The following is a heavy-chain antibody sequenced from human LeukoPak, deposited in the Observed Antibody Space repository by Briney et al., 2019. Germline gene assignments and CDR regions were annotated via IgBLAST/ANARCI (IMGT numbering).Heavy chain of an antibody. Sequence: ASVKVSCKASGYTFNAYGISWVRQAPGQGLEWMGWISTYNGNTNYAQNLQARVTMTTDTSTSTAYMELRSLKSDDTAVYYCARVPGIVVGTTTADYWGQGTLVTVSS. J-gene: IGHJ4*02. V-gene: IGHV1-18*01. CDR2: ISTYNGNT. D-gene: IGHD1-26*01. CDR3: ARVPGIVVGTTTADY. CDR1: GYTFNAYG.